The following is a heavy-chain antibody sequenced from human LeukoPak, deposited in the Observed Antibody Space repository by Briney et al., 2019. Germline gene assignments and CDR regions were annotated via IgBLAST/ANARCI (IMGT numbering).Heavy chain of an antibody. CDR2: INHSGST. D-gene: IGHD1/OR15-1a*01. J-gene: IGHJ4*02. CDR1: GGSFSGYY. Sequence: SETLSLTCAVYGGSFSGYYWSWIRQPPGKGLEWIGEINHSGSTNYNPSLKSRVTISVDTSKNQFSLKLNSVTAADTAVYYCASSEQSFYDYWGQGTLVTVSS. CDR3: ASSEQSFYDY. V-gene: IGHV4-34*01.